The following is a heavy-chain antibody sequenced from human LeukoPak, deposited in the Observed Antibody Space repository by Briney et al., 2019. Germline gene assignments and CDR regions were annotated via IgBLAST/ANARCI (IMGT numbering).Heavy chain of an antibody. CDR1: GFTFGDYA. V-gene: IGHV3-49*04. CDR2: IRSKAYGGTT. Sequence: GRSLRLSCTASGFTFGDYAMSWVRQAPGKGLEWVGFIRSKAYGGTTEYAASVKGRFTISRDDSKSIAYLQMNSLKTEDTAVYYCGAETSGTTLGLDPWGQGTLVTVSS. J-gene: IGHJ5*02. D-gene: IGHD1-1*01. CDR3: GAETSGTTLGLDP.